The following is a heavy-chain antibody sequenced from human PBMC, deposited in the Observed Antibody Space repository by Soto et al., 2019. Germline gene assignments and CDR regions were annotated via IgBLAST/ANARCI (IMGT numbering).Heavy chain of an antibody. J-gene: IGHJ4*02. CDR2: INHGGST. CDR3: ARSPNWNYLGYFDS. CDR1: CGSFSGYY. Sequence: SETLSLTCAVYCGSFSGYYWSWIRQPPGKGLEWIGEINHGGSTNYNPSLKSRVTISVDTSKNQFSLKASDTAMYYCARSPNWNYLGYFDSWGQGTPVTVS. V-gene: IGHV4-34*01. D-gene: IGHD1-7*01.